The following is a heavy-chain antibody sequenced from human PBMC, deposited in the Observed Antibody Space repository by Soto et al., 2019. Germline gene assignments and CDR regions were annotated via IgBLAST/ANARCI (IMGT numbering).Heavy chain of an antibody. V-gene: IGHV1-18*01. Sequence: QVHLVQSGAEVKKPGASVKVSCKGSGYTFTSYGITWVRQAPGQGLEWMGWISAHNGNTXYAQKLQGRVTVTRDTXXXTXYMELRSLRSDDTAVYYCARGRYGDYWGQGALVTVSS. CDR2: ISAHNGNT. D-gene: IGHD1-1*01. J-gene: IGHJ4*02. CDR1: GYTFTSYG. CDR3: ARGRYGDY.